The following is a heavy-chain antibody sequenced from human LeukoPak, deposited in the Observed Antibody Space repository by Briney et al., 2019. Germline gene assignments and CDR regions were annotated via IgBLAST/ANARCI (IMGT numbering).Heavy chain of an antibody. CDR1: GFTFSTYG. J-gene: IGHJ4*02. D-gene: IGHD6-19*01. V-gene: IGHV3-30*03. CDR2: ISYDGSYK. CDR3: ASSSGPVGI. Sequence: GRSLRLSCAASGFTFSTYGMHWVRQSPGKGLEWVAVISYDGSYKEYADSVKGRFTISRDNAKNSLYLQMNSLRAEDTAVYYCASSSGPVGIRGQGTLVTVSS.